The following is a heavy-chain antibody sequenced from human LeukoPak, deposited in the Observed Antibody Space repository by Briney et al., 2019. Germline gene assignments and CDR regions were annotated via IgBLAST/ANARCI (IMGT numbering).Heavy chain of an antibody. CDR1: GYTFTSYA. D-gene: IGHD3-3*01. CDR3: ARVDGEIFGVVLYYFDY. Sequence: ASVKVSCKASGYTFTSYAMNWVRQAPGQGLEWMGWINTNTGNPTYAQGFTGRFVFSLDTSVSTAYLQISSLKAEDTAVYYCARVDGEIFGVVLYYFDYWGQGTLVTVSS. CDR2: INTNTGNP. V-gene: IGHV7-4-1*02. J-gene: IGHJ4*02.